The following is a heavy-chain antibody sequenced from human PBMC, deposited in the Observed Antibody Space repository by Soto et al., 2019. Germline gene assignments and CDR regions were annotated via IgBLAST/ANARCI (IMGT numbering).Heavy chain of an antibody. V-gene: IGHV5-10-1*01. D-gene: IGHD2-2*01. CDR3: ARQACSSTSCYPSYYYGMDV. CDR2: IDPSDSYT. Sequence: PGESLKISCKGSGYSFTSYWISWVRQMPGKGLEWMGRIDPSDSYTNYSPSLQGHVTISADKSISTAYLQWSSLKASDTAMYYCARQACSSTSCYPSYYYGMDVWGQGTTVTVSS. J-gene: IGHJ6*02. CDR1: GYSFTSYW.